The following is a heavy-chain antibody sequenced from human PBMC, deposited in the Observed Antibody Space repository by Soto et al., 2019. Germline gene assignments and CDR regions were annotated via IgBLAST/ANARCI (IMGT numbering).Heavy chain of an antibody. Sequence: GPGVKKPGTSVKVACKTSGYGFSKYVVSWVRQAPGQGLEWVGRVDPDNVHTKYAQKLQGRVTMATDTATNTAYMELRSLTFDDTAVYYCARGAASGYSYFYYMDVRGKGTTVNVSS. D-gene: IGHD6-13*01. CDR3: ARGAASGYSYFYYMDV. V-gene: IGHV1-18*01. J-gene: IGHJ6*03. CDR2: VDPDNVHT. CDR1: GYGFSKYV.